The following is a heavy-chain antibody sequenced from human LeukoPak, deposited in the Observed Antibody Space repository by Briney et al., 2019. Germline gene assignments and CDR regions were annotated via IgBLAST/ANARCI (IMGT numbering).Heavy chain of an antibody. CDR1: GFTFRSYC. CDR3: ARAAPYYYDSSGYSAFDS. V-gene: IGHV3-48*02. D-gene: IGHD3-22*01. J-gene: IGHJ3*02. CDR2: ISSTSSTI. Sequence: PGGSLRLCCAASGFTFRSYCMHWVRQAPGKGLEWVSYISSTSSTIYYADSVKGRFTISRDNAKNSLYLQMNSLRDEDTAVYYCARAAPYYYDSSGYSAFDSWGQGTMVTVSA.